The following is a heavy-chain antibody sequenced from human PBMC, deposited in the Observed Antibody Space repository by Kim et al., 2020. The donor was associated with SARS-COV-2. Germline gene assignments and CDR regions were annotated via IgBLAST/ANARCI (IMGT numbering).Heavy chain of an antibody. CDR2: INHSGST. V-gene: IGHV4-34*01. J-gene: IGHJ6*02. CDR1: GGSFSGYY. Sequence: SETLSLTCAVYGGSFSGYYWSWIRQPPGKGLEWIGEINHSGSTNYNPSLKSRVTISVDTSKNQFSLKLSSVTAADTAVYYCARGSRYCGGGSCYHWMPYYYYYGMDVWGQGTTVTVSS. CDR3: ARGSRYCGGGSCYHWMPYYYYYGMDV. D-gene: IGHD2-15*01.